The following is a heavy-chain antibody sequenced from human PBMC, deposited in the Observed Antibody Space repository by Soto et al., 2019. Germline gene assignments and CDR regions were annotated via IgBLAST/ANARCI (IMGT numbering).Heavy chain of an antibody. CDR3: ASFLDILTGYYY. J-gene: IGHJ4*02. CDR2: IIPIFGTA. CDR1: GGTFSSYA. D-gene: IGHD3-9*01. V-gene: IGHV1-69*12. Sequence: QVQLVQSGAEVKKPGSSVKVSCKASGGTFSSYAINWVRQAPRQGLEWMGGIIPIFGTANYAQKFQGRVTITADESTSTAYMELSSLRSEDTAVYYCASFLDILTGYYYWGQGTLVTVSS.